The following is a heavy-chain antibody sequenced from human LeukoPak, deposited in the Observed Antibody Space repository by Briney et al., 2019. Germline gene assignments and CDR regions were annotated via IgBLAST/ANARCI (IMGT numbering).Heavy chain of an antibody. D-gene: IGHD3-10*02. Sequence: ASVKVSCKASAYTFTDNYVHWVRQAPGQRLEWMGWLDPNSGGTNYAQKFQGRVTMTRDTSTNTAYMELGSLRSDDTAVYYCARDRGVRQIIMSTFDYWGQGTLVTVSS. CDR2: LDPNSGGT. V-gene: IGHV1-2*02. CDR3: ARDRGVRQIIMSTFDY. CDR1: AYTFTDNY. J-gene: IGHJ4*02.